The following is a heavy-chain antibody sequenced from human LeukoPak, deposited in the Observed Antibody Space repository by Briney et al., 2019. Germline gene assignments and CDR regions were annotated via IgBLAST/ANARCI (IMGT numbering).Heavy chain of an antibody. Sequence: GRSLRLSCAASGFTFSSYGMHWVRQAPGKGLEWVAVISYDGGNKYYADSVKGRFTISRDNSKNTLYLQMNSLRAEDTAVYYCAKDGEGATRFNYSDYWGQGTLVTVSS. CDR2: ISYDGGNK. CDR1: GFTFSSYG. V-gene: IGHV3-30*18. D-gene: IGHD1-26*01. CDR3: AKDGEGATRFNYSDY. J-gene: IGHJ4*02.